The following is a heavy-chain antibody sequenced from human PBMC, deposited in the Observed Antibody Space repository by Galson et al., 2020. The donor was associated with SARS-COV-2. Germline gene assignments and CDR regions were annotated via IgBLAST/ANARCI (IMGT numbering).Heavy chain of an antibody. V-gene: IGHV2-70*11. CDR1: GFSLSTSGMC. CDR3: ARIASSGPYYYYYGMDV. Sequence: SGPTLVKPTQTLTLTCTFSGFSLSTSGMCVSWIRQPPGKALEWLARIDWDDDKYYSTSLKTRLTISKDTSKNQVVLTMTNMDPVYTATYYCARIASSGPYYYYYGMDVWGQGTMVTVSS. J-gene: IGHJ6*02. D-gene: IGHD3-22*01. CDR2: IDWDDDK.